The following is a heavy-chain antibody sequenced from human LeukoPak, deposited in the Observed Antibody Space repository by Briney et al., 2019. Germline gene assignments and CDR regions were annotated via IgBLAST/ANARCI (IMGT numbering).Heavy chain of an antibody. Sequence: GASVKVSCKASGGTFSSYAISWVRQAPGQGLGWMGRIIPILGIANYAQKFQGRVTITADKSTSTAYMELSSLRSEDTAVYYCARPQNSGYDLADGYWGQGTLVTVSS. CDR1: GGTFSSYA. CDR2: IIPILGIA. V-gene: IGHV1-69*04. D-gene: IGHD5-12*01. J-gene: IGHJ4*02. CDR3: ARPQNSGYDLADGY.